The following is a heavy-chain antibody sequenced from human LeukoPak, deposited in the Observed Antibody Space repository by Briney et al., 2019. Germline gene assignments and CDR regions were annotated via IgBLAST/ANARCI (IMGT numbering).Heavy chain of an antibody. V-gene: IGHV4-39*07. CDR1: GGSISSSSYY. CDR3: ARTLFFDY. J-gene: IGHJ4*02. Sequence: SETLSLTCTVSGGSISSSSYYWGWIRQPPGKGLEWIGSIYYSGSTYYNPSLKSRVTISVDTSKNQFSLKLSSVTAADTAVYYCARTLFFDYWGQGTLVTVSS. CDR2: IYYSGST.